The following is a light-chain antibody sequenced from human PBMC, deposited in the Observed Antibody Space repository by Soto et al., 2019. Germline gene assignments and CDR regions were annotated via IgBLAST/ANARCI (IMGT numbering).Light chain of an antibody. CDR1: SSDVGGYNY. V-gene: IGLV2-11*01. CDR3: CSSAGSYSYV. Sequence: QSALTQPRSVSGSPGQSVTISCTGTSSDVGGYNYVSWYQQHPGKAPKPMIYDVSKRPSGVPDRFSGSKSGNTASLTISGLQAEDEADYCCSSAGSYSYVFGTGTKLTVL. CDR2: DVS. J-gene: IGLJ1*01.